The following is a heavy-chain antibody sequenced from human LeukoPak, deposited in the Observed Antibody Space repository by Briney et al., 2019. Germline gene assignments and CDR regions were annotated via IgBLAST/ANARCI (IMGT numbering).Heavy chain of an antibody. CDR3: ARPCVGGAFDI. V-gene: IGHV1-2*02. Sequence: ASVKVSCKASGYTLTGYYMHWVRQAPGQGLAWMGWINPNSGGTNYAQKFQGRVTMTRDTSISTAYMELSRLRSDDTAVYYCARPCVGGAFDIWGQGTMVTVSS. J-gene: IGHJ3*02. CDR1: GYTLTGYY. CDR2: INPNSGGT.